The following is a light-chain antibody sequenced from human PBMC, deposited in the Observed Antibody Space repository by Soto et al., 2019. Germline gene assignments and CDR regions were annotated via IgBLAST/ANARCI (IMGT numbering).Light chain of an antibody. J-gene: IGKJ2*01. CDR2: GAS. V-gene: IGKV3-20*01. CDR3: QQYGNSPMST. Sequence: EIVLTQLPGTLSLSPGERATLSCRASQSVSSSSLTWYQHKPGQAPRLLIYGASNRATGIPDRFSCSGSGTDFTLTISRLEPEDFAVYYCQQYGNSPMSTFGQGTKLEIK. CDR1: QSVSSSS.